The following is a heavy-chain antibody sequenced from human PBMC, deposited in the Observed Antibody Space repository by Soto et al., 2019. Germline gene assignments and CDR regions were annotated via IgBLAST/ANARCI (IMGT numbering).Heavy chain of an antibody. V-gene: IGHV1-46*01. J-gene: IGHJ4*02. D-gene: IGHD1-1*01. CDR1: GYSFSNYS. CDR2: INPNGGST. Sequence: VQLVQSGAEVKKPGASVQVSCKTSGYSFSNYSMHWVRQVPGQGLEWMGKINPNGGSTSLAQKFKDAVNLNRDTSTDTVYMELSSLTSEDTAVYYCARDGVQLWPRYYFDYWGQGTLVTVSS. CDR3: ARDGVQLWPRYYFDY.